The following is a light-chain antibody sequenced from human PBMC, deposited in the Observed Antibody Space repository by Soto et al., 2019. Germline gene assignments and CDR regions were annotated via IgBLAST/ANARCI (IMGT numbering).Light chain of an antibody. CDR1: QSVSSSY. J-gene: IGKJ1*01. CDR3: QQYSNVPWT. V-gene: IGKV3D-7*01. CDR2: GAS. Sequence: PGERVTLSCRASQSVSSSYLTWYQQKPGQAPRLLIYGASTRATGIPARFSGSGSGTDFTLTISSLQPEDFAVYYCQQYSNVPWTFGQGTKV.